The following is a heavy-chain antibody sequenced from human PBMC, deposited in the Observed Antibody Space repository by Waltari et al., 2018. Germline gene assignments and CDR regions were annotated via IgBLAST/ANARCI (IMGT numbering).Heavy chain of an antibody. D-gene: IGHD2-2*02. CDR1: GFRFSLYG. CDR2: ISFDSMNK. CDR3: ARDLYTYGPLEYY. V-gene: IGHV3-30*15. Sequence: LVESGGGVVQPGGSLRLSCAASGFRFSLYGVHWVRQAPGKGLEWVAYISFDSMNKDYADSVEGRFTISRDNSDSMLHLHMSGLRKEDTAVYYCARDLYTYGPLEYYGGQGAPVTV. J-gene: IGHJ4*02.